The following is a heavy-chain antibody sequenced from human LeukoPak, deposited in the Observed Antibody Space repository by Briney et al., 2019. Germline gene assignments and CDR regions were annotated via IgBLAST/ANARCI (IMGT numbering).Heavy chain of an antibody. CDR3: ARIMYYYGSGRAWDWFDP. D-gene: IGHD3-10*01. Sequence: GGSLRLSCAASGFTVSYNYMTWVRRAPGKGLEWVSVIYSGGSTYYADSVKGRFTISRDNSRNTLYLQMNSLRAEDTAVYYCARIMYYYGSGRAWDWFDPWGQGTLVTASS. CDR2: IYSGGST. J-gene: IGHJ5*02. CDR1: GFTVSYNY. V-gene: IGHV3-66*01.